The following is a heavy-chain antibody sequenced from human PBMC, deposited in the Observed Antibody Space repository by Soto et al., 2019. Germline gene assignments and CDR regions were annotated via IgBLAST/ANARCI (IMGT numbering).Heavy chain of an antibody. V-gene: IGHV3-48*01. D-gene: IGHD3-3*01. CDR2: IRRHTSVT. Sequence: GGSLRLSCAAFGLTLSTSSMNWVRQAPGRGLEWISYIRRHTSVTAYADSVKGRFTISRDSAKNSLYLQMDSLRVEDTAVYYCARDEDPVTTYYDFWSGYSSAGMDVWGQGTTVTVSS. CDR3: ARDEDPVTTYYDFWSGYSSAGMDV. J-gene: IGHJ6*02. CDR1: GLTLSTSS.